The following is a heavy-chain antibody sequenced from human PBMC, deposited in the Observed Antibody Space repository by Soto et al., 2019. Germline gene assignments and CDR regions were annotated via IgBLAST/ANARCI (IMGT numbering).Heavy chain of an antibody. J-gene: IGHJ4*02. CDR1: GFSLGTSGEG. CDR3: AHRKRTITVATYFDY. CDR2: LYWDGDK. D-gene: IGHD1-7*01. V-gene: IGHV2-5*02. Sequence: QITLRESGPTLVKPTQTLTLTCTFSGFSLGTSGEGVGWIRQPPRKALEWLATLYWDGDKRYSPSLRSPLTISKDTSESQVVLTMTNMDAADTATYFCAHRKRTITVATYFDYWGLGSLVTVSS.